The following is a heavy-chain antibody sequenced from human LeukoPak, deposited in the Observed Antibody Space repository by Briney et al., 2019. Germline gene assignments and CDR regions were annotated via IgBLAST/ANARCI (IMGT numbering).Heavy chain of an antibody. CDR1: GGSLSNYY. CDR3: AASHPLGSNNDYYTPFDY. V-gene: IGHV4-59*01. Sequence: SETLSLTCTVSGGSLSNYYWSWIRQPPGKGLEWIGYMYYTGDTNYNPSLKSRVTISVDTSKNQFSLKLSSVTAADTAVYYCAASHPLGSNNDYYTPFDYWGQGSLVTVSS. J-gene: IGHJ4*02. CDR2: MYYTGDT. D-gene: IGHD3-3*01.